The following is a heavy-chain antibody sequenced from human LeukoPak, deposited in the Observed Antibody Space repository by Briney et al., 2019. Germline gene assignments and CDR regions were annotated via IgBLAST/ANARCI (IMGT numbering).Heavy chain of an antibody. D-gene: IGHD3-10*01. V-gene: IGHV4-4*07. Sequence: SETLSLTCTVSGGSISSYYWSWIRQPAGKGLEWIGRIYTSGSTNYNPSLKSRVTMSVDTSKNQFSLKLSSVTAADTAVYYCARTLLWFGVNWFDPWGQGTLVNVSS. CDR1: GGSISSYY. CDR2: IYTSGST. CDR3: ARTLLWFGVNWFDP. J-gene: IGHJ5*02.